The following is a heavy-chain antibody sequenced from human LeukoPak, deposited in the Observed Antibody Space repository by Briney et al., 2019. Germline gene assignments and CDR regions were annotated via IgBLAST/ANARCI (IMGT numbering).Heavy chain of an antibody. CDR3: AKAHNWNYYYGMDV. V-gene: IGHV3-43*02. Sequence: PGGSLRLSCVASGFNLNHFEIHWVRQAPGKGLEWVSLISGDGGSTYYADSVKGRFTISRDNSKNSLYLQMNSLRTEDTALYYCAKAHNWNYYYGMDVWGQGTTVTVSS. D-gene: IGHD1-20*01. J-gene: IGHJ6*02. CDR1: GFNLNHFE. CDR2: ISGDGGST.